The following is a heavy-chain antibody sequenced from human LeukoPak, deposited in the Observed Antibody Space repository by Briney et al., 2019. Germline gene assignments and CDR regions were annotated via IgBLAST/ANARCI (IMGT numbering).Heavy chain of an antibody. J-gene: IGHJ1*01. V-gene: IGHV3-23*01. CDR1: GFTFSSYA. D-gene: IGHD2-2*01. CDR3: SKLPKLDCSSTICYL. CDR2: ISGSGGST. Sequence: GGSLRLSCAASGFTFSSYAMRWVRQAPARGLEWVSAISGSGGSTYYADSVEGRFTISRDNSKNTLYLQLNRLRAGDTAVYYWSKLPKLDCSSTICYLWGEDTLVTVSS.